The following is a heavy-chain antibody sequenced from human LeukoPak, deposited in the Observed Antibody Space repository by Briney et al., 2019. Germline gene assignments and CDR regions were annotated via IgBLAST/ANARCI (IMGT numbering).Heavy chain of an antibody. V-gene: IGHV3-74*01. Sequence: PGGSLRLSCAASGFTFSSYWRRWVRQAPGKGLVWVSRINSDGSSTSYADSVKGRFTISRDNAKNTLYLQLNSLRAEDTAVYYCARASNDKSIAAALDYWGQGTLVTVSS. D-gene: IGHD6-13*01. CDR3: ARASNDKSIAAALDY. CDR2: INSDGSST. CDR1: GFTFSSYW. J-gene: IGHJ4*02.